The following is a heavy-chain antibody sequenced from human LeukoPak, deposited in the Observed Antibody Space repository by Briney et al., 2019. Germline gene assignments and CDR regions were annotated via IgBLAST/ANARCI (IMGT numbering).Heavy chain of an antibody. CDR2: ISSSSSYI. CDR3: ARPTSTDAFDI. V-gene: IGHV3-21*01. CDR1: GFSFSSYS. Sequence: GGSLRLSCAASGFSFSSYSMKWVRQAPGKGLEWVSSISSSSSYIYYADSVKGRFTISRDNAKNSLYLQMNSLRAEDTAVYYCARPTSTDAFDIWGQGTLVTVSS. J-gene: IGHJ3*02.